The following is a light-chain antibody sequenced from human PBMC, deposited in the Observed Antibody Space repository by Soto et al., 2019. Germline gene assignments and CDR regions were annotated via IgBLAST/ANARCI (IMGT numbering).Light chain of an antibody. J-gene: IGKJ4*01. CDR1: QTIRSD. Sequence: EIVMTQSPVTPSVSPGERATLSCRASQTIRSDLAWYQQKPGQAPRLLISDASTRATSIPARFNGSGSGTEFTLAISSLQSEDFAIYYCHQYNTWPLTFGGGTKVDIK. CDR2: DAS. CDR3: HQYNTWPLT. V-gene: IGKV3-15*01.